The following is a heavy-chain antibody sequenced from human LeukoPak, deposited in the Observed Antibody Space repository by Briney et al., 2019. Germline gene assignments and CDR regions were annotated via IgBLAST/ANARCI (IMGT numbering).Heavy chain of an antibody. CDR1: GYTFTGYY. V-gene: IGHV1-2*06. J-gene: IGHJ4*02. D-gene: IGHD1-26*01. Sequence: ASVKVSCKPSGYTFTGYYLHWVRQAPGQGLEWMGRINPSTGGTNYAQNFQGRVTMTRDASISTAYMELSRLTSDDTAVYYCARDNDLRPIVGATTFPNEFDYWGPGTLVTVSS. CDR3: ARDNDLRPIVGATTFPNEFDY. CDR2: INPSTGGT.